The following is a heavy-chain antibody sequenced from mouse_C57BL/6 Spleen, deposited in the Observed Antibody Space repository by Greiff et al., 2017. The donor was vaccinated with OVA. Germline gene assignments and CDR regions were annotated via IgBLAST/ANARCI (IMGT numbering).Heavy chain of an antibody. CDR3: ARVEDYAMDY. V-gene: IGHV1-76*01. CDR1: GYTFTDYY. Sequence: VQWVESGAELVRPGASVKLSCKASGYTFTDYYINWVKQRPGQGLEWIARIYPGSGNTYYNEKFKGKATLTAEKSSSTAYMQLSSLTSEDSAVYFCARVEDYAMDYWGQGTSVTVSS. CDR2: IYPGSGNT. J-gene: IGHJ4*01.